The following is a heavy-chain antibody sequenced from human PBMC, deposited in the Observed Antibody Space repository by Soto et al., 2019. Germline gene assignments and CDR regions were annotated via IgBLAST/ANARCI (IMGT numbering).Heavy chain of an antibody. CDR3: ARAGGYYDSSGYLDYYYGMDV. J-gene: IGHJ6*02. D-gene: IGHD3-22*01. CDR2: INAGNGNT. CDR1: GYTFTSYA. Sequence: ASVKVSCKGSGYTFTSYAMHLVREGPGQRLEWMGWINAGNGNTKYSQKFQGRVTITRDTSASTAYMELSSLRSEDTAVYYCARAGGYYDSSGYLDYYYGMDVWGQGTTVTVSS. V-gene: IGHV1-3*01.